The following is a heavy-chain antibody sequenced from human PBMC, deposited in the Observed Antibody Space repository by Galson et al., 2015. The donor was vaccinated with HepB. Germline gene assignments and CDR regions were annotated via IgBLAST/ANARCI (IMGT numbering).Heavy chain of an antibody. D-gene: IGHD6-13*01. J-gene: IGHJ4*02. Sequence: SVKVSSKASGYTFTNYGISWVRQAPGQPLEWMGWINVYNGNRNYAQKLQGRVTLTTDTSTSTAYIELTSLRSDDTAVYYCARVPFGTTWSFDYWGQGTLVTVSS. CDR3: ARVPFGTTWSFDY. CDR1: GYTFTNYG. V-gene: IGHV1-18*04. CDR2: INVYNGNR.